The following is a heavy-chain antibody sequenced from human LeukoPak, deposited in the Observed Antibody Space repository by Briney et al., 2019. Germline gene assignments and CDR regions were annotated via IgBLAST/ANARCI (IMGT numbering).Heavy chain of an antibody. D-gene: IGHD3-22*01. Sequence: PSETLSLTCNVSGAAISSGSYYWSWIRQPAGKGLEWIGGIFTSGNTDYNPSLKSRVFISIETSKNRFSLTLNSVTAADTAVYYCATLRGDYYDSRAYDLWGQGTMVTVFS. CDR1: GAAISSGSYY. CDR3: ATLRGDYYDSRAYDL. J-gene: IGHJ3*01. CDR2: IFTSGNT. V-gene: IGHV4-61*02.